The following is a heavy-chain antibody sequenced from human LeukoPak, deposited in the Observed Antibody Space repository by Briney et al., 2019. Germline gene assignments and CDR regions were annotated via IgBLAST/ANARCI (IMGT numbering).Heavy chain of an antibody. J-gene: IGHJ6*02. CDR1: GFTVSSKY. D-gene: IGHD2-2*02. CDR3: ARRYCSSTSCYTYYNGLDV. Sequence: PGGSLRLSCAASGFTVSSKYMSWVRQTPGKGLEWVSSISSSSSYIYYADSVKGRFTISRDNGKKSVYLQMNSLRAEDTAVYYCARRYCSSTSCYTYYNGLDVWGQGTTVTVSS. CDR2: ISSSSSYI. V-gene: IGHV3-21*01.